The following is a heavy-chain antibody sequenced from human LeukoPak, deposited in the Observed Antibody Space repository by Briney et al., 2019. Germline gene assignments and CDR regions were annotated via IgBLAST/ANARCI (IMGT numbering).Heavy chain of an antibody. CDR3: AKDGYYGSGESFDY. V-gene: IGHV3-30*02. CDR2: IRYDGSNK. CDR1: GFTFSSYG. D-gene: IGHD3-10*01. Sequence: GGSLRLSCAASGFTFSSYGMHWVRQAPGKGLEWVAFIRYDGSNKYYADSVKGRFTISRDNSKNTLYLQMNSLRAEDTAVYYCAKDGYYGSGESFDYWVQGTLVTVSS. J-gene: IGHJ4*02.